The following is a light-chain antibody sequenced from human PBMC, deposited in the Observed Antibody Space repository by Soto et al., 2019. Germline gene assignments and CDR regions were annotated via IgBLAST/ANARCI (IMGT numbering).Light chain of an antibody. CDR2: DVN. J-gene: IGLJ1*01. V-gene: IGLV2-11*01. Sequence: QSALTQPRSVSGSPGQSVTIFCTGTSSDVGGSNFVSWYQQHPGKAPKLMIYDVNKWPSGVPDRFSGSKSGNTASLAISGLRSEDEADYYCASWDGSLSGHVFGTGTKVTVL. CDR1: SSDVGGSNF. CDR3: ASWDGSLSGHV.